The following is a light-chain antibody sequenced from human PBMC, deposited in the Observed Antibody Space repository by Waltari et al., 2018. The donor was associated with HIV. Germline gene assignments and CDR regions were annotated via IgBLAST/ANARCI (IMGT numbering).Light chain of an antibody. CDR3: QQRSDWQIT. Sequence: ETVLTQSPATLSLSPGERATLSCRASQSFSNYLAWYQQKPGQAPRLLIYDVSKRAIGIPDRFSGSGSGTDFTLTISSLEAEDFAVYYCQQRSDWQITFGQGTRLEIK. J-gene: IGKJ5*01. CDR1: QSFSNY. CDR2: DVS. V-gene: IGKV3-11*01.